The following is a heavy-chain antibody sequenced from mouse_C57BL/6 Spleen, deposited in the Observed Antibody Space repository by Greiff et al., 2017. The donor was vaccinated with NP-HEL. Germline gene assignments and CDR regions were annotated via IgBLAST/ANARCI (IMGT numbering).Heavy chain of an antibody. D-gene: IGHD1-1*01. J-gene: IGHJ2*01. V-gene: IGHV1-15*01. CDR1: GYTFTDYE. CDR2: IDPETGGP. Sequence: QVHVKQSGAELVRPGASVTLSCKASGYTFTDYEMHWVKQTPVHGLEWIGAIDPETGGPAYNQKFKGKAILTADKSSSTAYMELRSLTSEDSAVYYCTRLDYYGSSYNYWGQGTTLTVSS. CDR3: TRLDYYGSSYNY.